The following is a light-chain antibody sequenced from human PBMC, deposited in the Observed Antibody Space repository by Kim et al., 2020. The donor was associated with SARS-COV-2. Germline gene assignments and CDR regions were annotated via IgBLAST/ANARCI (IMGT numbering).Light chain of an antibody. CDR3: QQYDDWPPWT. V-gene: IGKV3-15*01. CDR2: GAS. J-gene: IGKJ1*01. CDR1: QSVSSN. Sequence: SPGETATLTRRASQSVSSNVAWYQQKPGQAPRRLIYGASTRATGIPARFSGSGSGTDFTLTISSLQSEDLAVYHCQQYDDWPPWTFGQGTKVEIK.